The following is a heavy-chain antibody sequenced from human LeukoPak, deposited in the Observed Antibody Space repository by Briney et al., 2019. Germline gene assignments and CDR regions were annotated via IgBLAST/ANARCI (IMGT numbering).Heavy chain of an antibody. D-gene: IGHD3-22*01. CDR2: IIPIFGTA. CDR1: GGTFSSYA. Sequence: SVKVSCKASGGTFSSYAISWVRQAPGQGLEWMGGIIPIFGTANYAQKFQGRVTITADESTSTAYMELSSLRSEDTAVYYCATVGLDYDSSGHPDYWGQGTLVTVSS. CDR3: ATVGLDYDSSGHPDY. V-gene: IGHV1-69*01. J-gene: IGHJ4*02.